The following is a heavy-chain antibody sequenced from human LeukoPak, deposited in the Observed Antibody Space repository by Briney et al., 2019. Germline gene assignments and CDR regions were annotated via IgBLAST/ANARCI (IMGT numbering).Heavy chain of an antibody. CDR2: INQDGSEK. V-gene: IGHV3-7*01. J-gene: IGHJ3*02. D-gene: IGHD4-17*01. CDR1: GFTFRSYW. CDR3: ARVRGLMWDYGDYESYDAFDI. Sequence: GGSLRLSCAASGFTFRSYWMTWVRQAPGKGLEWVAHINQDGSEKYYVDSLKGRFTVSRDNGKNSLYLQLNSLRAEDMAVYYCARVRGLMWDYGDYESYDAFDIWGQGTMVTVSS.